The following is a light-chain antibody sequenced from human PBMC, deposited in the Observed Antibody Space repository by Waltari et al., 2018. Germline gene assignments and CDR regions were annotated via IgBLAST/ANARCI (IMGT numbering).Light chain of an antibody. J-gene: IGKJ4*01. V-gene: IGKV3-20*01. CDR3: QQYGSSRFT. Sequence: RASPSVSRNDLAWYQQKPGQAPRLLIYGASTRATGIPDRFSGAGSGTDFTLTISRLEPEDFAVYYCQQYGSSRFTFGGGTKVEIK. CDR2: GAS. CDR1: PSVSRND.